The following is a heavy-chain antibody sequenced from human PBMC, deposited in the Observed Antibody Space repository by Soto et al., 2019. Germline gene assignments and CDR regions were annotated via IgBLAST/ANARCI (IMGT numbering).Heavy chain of an antibody. CDR1: GGTFSSYA. J-gene: IGHJ6*02. CDR2: IIPILGIA. D-gene: IGHD6-13*01. CDR3: ASSIAAAGYYYYGMDV. Sequence: ASVKVSCKASGGTFSSYAISWVRQAPGQGLEWMGRIIPILGIANYAQKFQDRVTITADKSTSTAYMELSSLRSEDTAVYYCASSIAAAGYYYYGMDVWGQGTTVTVSS. V-gene: IGHV1-69*04.